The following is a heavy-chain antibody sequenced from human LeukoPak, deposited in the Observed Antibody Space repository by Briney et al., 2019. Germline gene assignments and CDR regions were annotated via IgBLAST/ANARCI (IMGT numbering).Heavy chain of an antibody. CDR3: VREKSGGYYDY. CDR1: GYTFTSYY. D-gene: IGHD1-26*01. J-gene: IGHJ4*02. CDR2: IRPSDSST. V-gene: IGHV1-46*01. Sequence: GASVKVSCKASGYTFTSYYMHWVRQAPGQGLEWMGTIRPSDSSTTYAQKIQGRVTMTWDMSTSTGYMELSSLRSEDTAVYYCVREKSGGYYDYWGQGTLVTVSS.